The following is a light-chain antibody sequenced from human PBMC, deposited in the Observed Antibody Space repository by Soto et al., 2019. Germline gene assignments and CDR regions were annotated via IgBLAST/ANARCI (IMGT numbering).Light chain of an antibody. CDR1: QGISSW. V-gene: IGKV1-5*03. Sequence: DIQMTQSPSTLSASVGARVTITCRASQGISSWLAWYQQKPGKAPKLLIYKASTLESGVPSRFSGSGSGTEFTLTISSLQPDDFATYYCQQSFTFGPGTKVDIK. CDR2: KAS. CDR3: QQSFT. J-gene: IGKJ3*01.